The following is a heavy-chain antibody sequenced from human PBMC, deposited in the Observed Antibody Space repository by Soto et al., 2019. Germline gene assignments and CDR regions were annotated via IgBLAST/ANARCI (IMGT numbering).Heavy chain of an antibody. CDR1: GFTFGDYA. CDR2: IRSKAYGGTT. D-gene: IGHD2-21*02. CDR3: TREEVYCGGDCYTN. Sequence: GGSLRLSCTASGFTFGDYAMSWVRQAPGKGLEWVGFIRSKAYGGTTEYAASVKGRFTISRDDSKSIAYLQMNSLKTEDTAVYYCTREEVYCGGDCYTNWGQGTLVTVSS. J-gene: IGHJ4*02. V-gene: IGHV3-49*04.